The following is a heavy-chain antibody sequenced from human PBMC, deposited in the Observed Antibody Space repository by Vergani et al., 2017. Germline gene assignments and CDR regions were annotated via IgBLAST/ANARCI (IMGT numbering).Heavy chain of an antibody. V-gene: IGHV3-23*01. CDR2: ISGSGGST. D-gene: IGHD3-22*01. J-gene: IGHJ4*02. Sequence: EVQLLESGGGLVQPGGSLRLSCAASGFTFSSYAMSWVRQAPGKGLEWVSAISGSGGSTYYSDSVKGRFTISRDNSKNTLYLQMNSLRAEDTALYYCAKGHFYYYDSSGFSDWGQGTLVTVSS. CDR3: AKGHFYYYDSSGFSD. CDR1: GFTFSSYA.